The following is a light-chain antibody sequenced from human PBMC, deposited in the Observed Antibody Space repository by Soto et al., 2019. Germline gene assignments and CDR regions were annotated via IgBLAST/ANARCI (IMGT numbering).Light chain of an antibody. J-gene: IGKJ5*01. CDR3: QQYGSSPPSST. Sequence: IVLTQSPGTLSLSPGERVTLSCRASQSVTTRLAWYQHKPGQAPRLLIYGASNRATDIPDRFSGRGSGTDFTLTISRLEPEDFAVYYCQQYGSSPPSSTFGQGTRLEIK. CDR2: GAS. V-gene: IGKV3-20*01. CDR1: QSVTTR.